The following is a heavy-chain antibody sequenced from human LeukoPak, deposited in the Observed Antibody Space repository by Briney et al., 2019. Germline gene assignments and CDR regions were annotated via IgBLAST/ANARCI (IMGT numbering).Heavy chain of an antibody. Sequence: PGGSLRLSCAASGFTFSSYAMHWVRQAPGKGLEWVAVISYDGSNKYYADSVKGRFTISRDNSKNTLYLQMNSLRAEDTAVYYCARALVDTAMVYYYYYMDVWGKGTTVTVSS. D-gene: IGHD5-18*01. CDR1: GFTFSSYA. V-gene: IGHV3-30*01. CDR3: ARALVDTAMVYYYYYMDV. CDR2: ISYDGSNK. J-gene: IGHJ6*03.